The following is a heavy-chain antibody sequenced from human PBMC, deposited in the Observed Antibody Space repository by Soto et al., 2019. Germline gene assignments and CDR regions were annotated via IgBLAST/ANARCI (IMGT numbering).Heavy chain of an antibody. J-gene: IGHJ6*03. V-gene: IGHV3-23*01. CDR3: AKLRDPYDFWSGAMDYYYMDV. Sequence: PGGSLRLSCAASGFTFSSYAMSWVRQAPGKGLEWVSAISGSGGSTYYADSVKGRFTISRDNSKNTLYLQMNSLRAEDTAVYYCAKLRDPYDFWSGAMDYYYMDVWGKGTTVTVSS. CDR1: GFTFSSYA. CDR2: ISGSGGST. D-gene: IGHD3-3*01.